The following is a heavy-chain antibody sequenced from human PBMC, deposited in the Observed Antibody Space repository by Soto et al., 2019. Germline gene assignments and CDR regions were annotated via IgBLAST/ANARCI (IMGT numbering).Heavy chain of an antibody. V-gene: IGHV3-30*03. CDR2: ISYDGSNK. Sequence: QVQLVESGGGVVQPGRSLRLSCAASGFTFSSYGMHWVRQAPGKGLEWVAVISYDGSNKYYADSVKGRFTISRDNSKNTLYLQMNSLRDEDAAVYYCARPFGYYDTSGYYGTFYYYGMDVWGQGTTVTVSS. CDR1: GFTFSSYG. CDR3: ARPFGYYDTSGYYGTFYYYGMDV. D-gene: IGHD3-22*01. J-gene: IGHJ6*02.